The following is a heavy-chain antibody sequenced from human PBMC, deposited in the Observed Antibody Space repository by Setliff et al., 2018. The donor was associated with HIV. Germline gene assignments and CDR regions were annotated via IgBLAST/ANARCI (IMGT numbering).Heavy chain of an antibody. CDR3: ARARRDSYDRGRRNHYYIDV. Sequence: GASVKVSCKASADIFNAYYIHWVRQAPGQGLEWMGWMNPNSGNTGYAQKFQGRVTMTRDASISTAYMELNTLKFEDTAVYYCARARRDSYDRGRRNHYYIDVWGKGTTVTVSS. CDR1: ADIFNAYY. J-gene: IGHJ6*03. D-gene: IGHD3-22*01. V-gene: IGHV1-8*02. CDR2: MNPNSGNT.